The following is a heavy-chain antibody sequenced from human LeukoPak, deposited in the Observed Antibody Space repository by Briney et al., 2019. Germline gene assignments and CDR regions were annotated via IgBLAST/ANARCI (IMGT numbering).Heavy chain of an antibody. CDR3: ARDEYGLYYDSSGLAFDAFDI. Sequence: PAVSLRLYCAASVFAFSSYWMSWVRQAPGKGREWLANIKQDVREKYYVDSGKRRVTISRDNAKNSLYLQMNSLRAEDTAVYYCARDEYGLYYDSSGLAFDAFDIWGQGTMVTVSS. J-gene: IGHJ3*02. D-gene: IGHD3-22*01. CDR2: IKQDVREK. CDR1: VFAFSSYW. V-gene: IGHV3-7*01.